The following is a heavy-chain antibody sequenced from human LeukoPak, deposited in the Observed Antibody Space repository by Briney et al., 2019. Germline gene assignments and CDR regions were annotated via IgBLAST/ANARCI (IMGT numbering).Heavy chain of an antibody. J-gene: IGHJ4*02. Sequence: GGSLRLSCAASEFTFSSYGMHWVRQAPGKGLEWVAVIWYDGSNKYYADSVKGRFTISRDNSKNTLYLQMNSLRAEDTAVYYCARDFYDNSGYRFFDYWGQGTLVTVSS. D-gene: IGHD3-22*01. CDR2: IWYDGSNK. V-gene: IGHV3-33*01. CDR1: EFTFSSYG. CDR3: ARDFYDNSGYRFFDY.